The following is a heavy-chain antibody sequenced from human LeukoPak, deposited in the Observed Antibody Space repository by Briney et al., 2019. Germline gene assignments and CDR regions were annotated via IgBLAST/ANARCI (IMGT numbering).Heavy chain of an antibody. CDR3: ARVAKERVGGVYYFDY. J-gene: IGHJ4*02. Sequence: GGSLRLSCAASGFTFSDYDMHWARQATGKGLKWVSAMGTAGDTYYTGSVKGRFTISRENAKNSLYLQMNSLRAGDTAVYYCARVAKERVGGVYYFDYWGQGTLVTVSS. CDR2: MGTAGDT. CDR1: GFTFSDYD. D-gene: IGHD1-1*01. V-gene: IGHV3-13*01.